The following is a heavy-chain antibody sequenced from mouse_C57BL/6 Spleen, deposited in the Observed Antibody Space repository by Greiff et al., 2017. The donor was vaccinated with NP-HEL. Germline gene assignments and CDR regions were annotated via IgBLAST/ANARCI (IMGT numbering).Heavy chain of an antibody. CDR1: GYAFSSYW. J-gene: IGHJ4*01. CDR3: ARKAGPGAMDY. V-gene: IGHV1-80*01. CDR2: IYPGDGDT. Sequence: QVQLKESGAELVKPGASVKISCKASGYAFSSYWMNWVKQRPGKGLEWIGQIYPGDGDTNYNGKFKGKATLTADKSSSTAYMQLSSLTSEDSAVYFCARKAGPGAMDYWGQGTSVTVSS.